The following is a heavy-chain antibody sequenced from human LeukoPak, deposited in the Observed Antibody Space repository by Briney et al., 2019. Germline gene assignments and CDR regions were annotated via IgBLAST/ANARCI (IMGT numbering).Heavy chain of an antibody. Sequence: ASVKVSCKASGYTFTGYYMHWVRQAPGQGLEWMGWINPNSGGTNYAQKFQGRVTMARDTSISTAYVELSRLRSDDTAVYYCARSARWRYGPGFVGNYWGQGTLVTVSS. CDR3: ARSARWRYGPGFVGNY. D-gene: IGHD2-21*01. J-gene: IGHJ4*02. CDR1: GYTFTGYY. V-gene: IGHV1-2*02. CDR2: INPNSGGT.